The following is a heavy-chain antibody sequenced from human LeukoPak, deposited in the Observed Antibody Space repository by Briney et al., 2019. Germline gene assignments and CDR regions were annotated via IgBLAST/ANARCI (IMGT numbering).Heavy chain of an antibody. Sequence: GGFLRLSCAASGFTFNSYSMNWVRQAPGKGLEWASYISGSGGTMYYADSVKGRFTISRDNAKNSLYLQMNSLRDEDTAVYYCARGTPAGYWGQGTLVTVSS. D-gene: IGHD2-2*01. V-gene: IGHV3-48*02. CDR1: GFTFNSYS. CDR2: ISGSGGTM. CDR3: ARGTPAGY. J-gene: IGHJ4*02.